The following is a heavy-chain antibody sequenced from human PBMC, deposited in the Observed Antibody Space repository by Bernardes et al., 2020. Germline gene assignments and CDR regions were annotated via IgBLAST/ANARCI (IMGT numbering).Heavy chain of an antibody. CDR1: GFSFSSYA. J-gene: IGHJ4*02. V-gene: IGHV3-23*01. CDR2: ISGSGGST. Sequence: GGSLRLSCAASGFSFSSYAMSWVRQAPGKGLEWVSTISGSGGSTYYADSMQGRFTISRDSSKNALYLQMNSLRAEDTAVYYCAKPAINYDFWRLDYWGQGTLVTVSS. D-gene: IGHD3-3*01. CDR3: AKPAINYDFWRLDY.